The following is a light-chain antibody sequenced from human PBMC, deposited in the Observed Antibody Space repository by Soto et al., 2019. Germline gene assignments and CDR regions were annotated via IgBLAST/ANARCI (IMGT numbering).Light chain of an antibody. V-gene: IGKV3-20*01. CDR3: QQSGSSPIP. Sequence: EIVLTQSPGTLSLSPGERATLSCRASQSVSSSYLAWYQQKPGQAPRLLIYGASSRATGIPDRFSGSGSGTDFTLTISRLEPEEVAVDDGQQSGSSPIPFSQGTRLEIK. CDR2: GAS. CDR1: QSVSSSY. J-gene: IGKJ5*01.